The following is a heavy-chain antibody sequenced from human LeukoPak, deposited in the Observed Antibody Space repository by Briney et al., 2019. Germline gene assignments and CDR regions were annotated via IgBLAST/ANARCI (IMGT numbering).Heavy chain of an antibody. CDR3: ARDLRGGVARGPAFDI. CDR2: IYTSGST. CDR1: GGSISSYY. V-gene: IGHV4-4*07. Sequence: PSETLSLTCTVSGGSISSYYWSWIRQPAGKGLEWIGRIYTSGSTNYNPSLKSRVTISVDTSKNQFSLKLSSVTAEDTAVYYCARDLRGGVARGPAFDIWGQGTMVTVSS. J-gene: IGHJ3*02. D-gene: IGHD2-15*01.